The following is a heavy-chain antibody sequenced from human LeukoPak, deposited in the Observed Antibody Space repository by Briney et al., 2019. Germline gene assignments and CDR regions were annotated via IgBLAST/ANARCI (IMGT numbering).Heavy chain of an antibody. V-gene: IGHV1-46*01. D-gene: IGHD3-10*01. Sequence: ASVKVSCKASGYTFTSYYMRWVRQAPGQGLEWMGIINPSGGSTSYAQKFQGRVTMTRDTSTSTVYMELSSLRSEDTAVYYCARSMVRGVTHDYWGQGTLVTVSS. CDR1: GYTFTSYY. CDR2: INPSGGST. J-gene: IGHJ4*02. CDR3: ARSMVRGVTHDY.